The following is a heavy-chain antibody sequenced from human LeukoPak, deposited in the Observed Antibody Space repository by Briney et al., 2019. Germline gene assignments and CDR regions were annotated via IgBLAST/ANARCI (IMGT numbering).Heavy chain of an antibody. CDR3: ARVRPGFGDAFDI. V-gene: IGHV1-18*01. Sequence: EASVKVSCKASGYTFTSYGISWVRQAPGQGLEWMGWISAYNGNTNYAQKLQGRVTMTTDTSTSTAYMELSSLRSEDTAVYYCARVRPGFGDAFDIWGQGTMVTVSS. CDR1: GYTFTSYG. J-gene: IGHJ3*02. D-gene: IGHD3-10*01. CDR2: ISAYNGNT.